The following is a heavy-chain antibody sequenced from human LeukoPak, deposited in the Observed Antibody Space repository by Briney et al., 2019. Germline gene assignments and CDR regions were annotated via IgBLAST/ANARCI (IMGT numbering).Heavy chain of an antibody. Sequence: SETLSLTCAVYGGSLSGYYWSWIRQTPGKGLEWIGEINHSGSTNYNPSLKSRVTISVDTSKNQFSLKLSSVTAADTAVYYCARGPARYYYYGSGSYPYYFDYWGQGTLVTVSS. CDR2: INHSGST. V-gene: IGHV4-34*01. D-gene: IGHD3-10*01. CDR3: ARGPARYYYYGSGSYPYYFDY. CDR1: GGSLSGYY. J-gene: IGHJ4*02.